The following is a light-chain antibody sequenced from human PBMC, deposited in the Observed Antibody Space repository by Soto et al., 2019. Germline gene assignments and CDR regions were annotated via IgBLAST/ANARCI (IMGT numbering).Light chain of an antibody. Sequence: SVLTQPASVYGSPGQSIAISCPGTSSDVGGYNYVSWYQQHPGKAPKLMIYDVSNRPSGVSNRFSGSKSGNTASLTISGLQAEDEADYYCSSYTSSSTYVFGSGTRSPS. CDR2: DVS. CDR1: SSDVGGYNY. V-gene: IGLV2-14*03. J-gene: IGLJ1*01. CDR3: SSYTSSSTYV.